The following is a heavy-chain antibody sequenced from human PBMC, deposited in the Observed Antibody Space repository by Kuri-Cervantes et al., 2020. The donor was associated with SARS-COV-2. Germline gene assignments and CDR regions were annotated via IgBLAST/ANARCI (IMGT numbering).Heavy chain of an antibody. CDR3: AKDLSYSSSPGYYYYYYGMDV. Sequence: GESLKISCAASGFTFSSYAMSWVRQAPGKGLEWVSAISGSGGSTYYADSVKGRFTISRDNSKNTLYLRMNSLRAEDTAVYYCAKDLSYSSSPGYYYYYYGMDVWGQGTTVTVSS. CDR1: GFTFSSYA. V-gene: IGHV3-23*01. D-gene: IGHD6-6*01. CDR2: ISGSGGST. J-gene: IGHJ6*02.